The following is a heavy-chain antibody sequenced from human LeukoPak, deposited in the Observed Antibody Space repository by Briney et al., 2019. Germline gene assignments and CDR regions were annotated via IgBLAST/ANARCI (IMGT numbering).Heavy chain of an antibody. CDR1: GYTFTSYG. CDR3: ARYCVGGSCYSRELGY. J-gene: IGHJ4*02. V-gene: IGHV1-18*01. Sequence: ASVKVSCKASGYTFTSYGISWVRQAPGQGLEWMGWISSYNDNTNYAQILQGRVTMTTDTSTSTAYMELRSLRPDDTAVYYCARYCVGGSCYSRELGYWGQGTLVTVSS. CDR2: ISSYNDNT. D-gene: IGHD2-15*01.